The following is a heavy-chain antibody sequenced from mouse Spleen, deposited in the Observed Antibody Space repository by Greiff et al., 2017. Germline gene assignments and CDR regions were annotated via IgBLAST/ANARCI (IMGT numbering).Heavy chain of an antibody. D-gene: IGHD1-1*01. J-gene: IGHJ1*01. CDR1: GFSLTSYG. CDR3: ATITTVVASGYFDV. V-gene: IGHV2-5-1*01. Sequence: VQVVESGPSLVQPSQSLSITCTVSGFSLTSYGVHWVRQSPGKGLEWLGVIWRGGSTDYNAAFMSRLSITKDNSKSQVFFKMNSLQADDTAIYXCATITTVVASGYFDVWGAGTTVTVSS. CDR2: IWRGGST.